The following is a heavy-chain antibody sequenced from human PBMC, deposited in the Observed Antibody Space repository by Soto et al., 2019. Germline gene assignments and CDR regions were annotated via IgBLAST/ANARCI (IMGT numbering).Heavy chain of an antibody. Sequence: QVQLVQSGAEVKKPGASVMVSCKASGYTFTSYYMHWVRQAPGQGLEWMGIINPSGGSTSYAQKFQGRVTMTRDTSTSTVYMELSSLRSEDTAVYYCARDPTYYYDSSGYGDYWGQGTLVTVSS. V-gene: IGHV1-46*01. D-gene: IGHD3-22*01. CDR3: ARDPTYYYDSSGYGDY. J-gene: IGHJ4*02. CDR1: GYTFTSYY. CDR2: INPSGGST.